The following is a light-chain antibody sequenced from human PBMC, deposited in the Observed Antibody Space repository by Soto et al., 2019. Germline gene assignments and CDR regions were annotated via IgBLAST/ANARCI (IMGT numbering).Light chain of an antibody. J-gene: IGLJ3*02. CDR2: DNN. V-gene: IGLV1-44*01. CDR1: SSNIGTNT. CDR3: AAWDDSLNGLWV. Sequence: QSVLTQPPSASGTPGQRVSISCSGSSSNIGTNTVNWYQQLPGTAPKLVIYDNNQRPSGVPDRFSGSKSGTSASLAISGLQSEDEADYYCAAWDDSLNGLWVFGGGTQLTVL.